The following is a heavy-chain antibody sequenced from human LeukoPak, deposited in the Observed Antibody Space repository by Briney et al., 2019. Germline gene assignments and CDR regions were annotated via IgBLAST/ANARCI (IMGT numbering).Heavy chain of an antibody. Sequence: PGGSLRLSCAASGFTFSSYDMHWVRQATGKGLEWVSAIGTAGDTYYPGSVKGRFAISRENAKNSLYLQMNSLRAGDTAVYYCAKAYVRGVIFDYWGQGTLVTVSS. J-gene: IGHJ4*02. CDR2: IGTAGDT. D-gene: IGHD3-10*02. CDR1: GFTFSSYD. CDR3: AKAYVRGVIFDY. V-gene: IGHV3-13*01.